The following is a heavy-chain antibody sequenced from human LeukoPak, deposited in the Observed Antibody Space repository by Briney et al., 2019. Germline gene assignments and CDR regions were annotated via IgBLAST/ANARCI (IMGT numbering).Heavy chain of an antibody. Sequence: PGGSLRLSCAASGFTFNRYTINWVRQAPGKGLEWVSSITSSSSYIYSADSVKGRFTISRDNAKNTLYLQMNSLRAEDTAVYYCAKDLTGDLDAFDIWGQGTMVTVSS. D-gene: IGHD7-27*01. CDR2: ITSSSSYI. V-gene: IGHV3-21*01. CDR1: GFTFNRYT. J-gene: IGHJ3*02. CDR3: AKDLTGDLDAFDI.